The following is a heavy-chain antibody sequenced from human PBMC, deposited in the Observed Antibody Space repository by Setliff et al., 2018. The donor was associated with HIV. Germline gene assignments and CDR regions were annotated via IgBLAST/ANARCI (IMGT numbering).Heavy chain of an antibody. J-gene: IGHJ4*02. V-gene: IGHV1-46*01. CDR3: ASGSHGEGATDY. CDR2: INPSGGST. D-gene: IGHD1-26*01. CDR1: GYTFTNFY. Sequence: ASVKVSCKASGYTFTNFYIHWVRQAPGQGLEWLGMINPSGGSTTYAQKFQGRVTMTRDTFTSTVYMDLSSLRSEDTAVYYCASGSHGEGATDYWGLGTLVTVSS.